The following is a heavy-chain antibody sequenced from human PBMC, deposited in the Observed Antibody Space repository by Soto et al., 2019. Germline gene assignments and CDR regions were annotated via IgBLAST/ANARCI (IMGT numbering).Heavy chain of an antibody. Sequence: EEQLVESGGALVQPGGFLRLSCAASGFTFNRFGMNWVHQAPGKGLEWISYISSASSTTQYAESVKGRFTISRDNARDSLYLQMSSLRVEDTAVYYCARRPLWSGLSDYYYMDVWGKGTTVTVSS. D-gene: IGHD3-3*01. V-gene: IGHV3-48*01. CDR1: GFTFNRFG. CDR2: ISSASSTT. CDR3: ARRPLWSGLSDYYYMDV. J-gene: IGHJ6*03.